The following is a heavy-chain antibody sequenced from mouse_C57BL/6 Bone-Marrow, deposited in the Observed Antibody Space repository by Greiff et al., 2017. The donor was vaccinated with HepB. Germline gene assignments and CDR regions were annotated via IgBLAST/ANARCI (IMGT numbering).Heavy chain of an antibody. CDR3: ARRYYGSPLYFDV. CDR2: ISNGGGST. J-gene: IGHJ1*03. D-gene: IGHD1-1*01. CDR1: GFTFSDYY. V-gene: IGHV5-12*01. Sequence: EVKLQESGGGLVQPGGSLKLSCAASGFTFSDYYMYWVRQTPEKRLEWVAYISNGGGSTYYPDTVKGRFTISRDNAKNTLYLQMSRLKSEDTAMYYCARRYYGSPLYFDVWGTGTTVTVSS.